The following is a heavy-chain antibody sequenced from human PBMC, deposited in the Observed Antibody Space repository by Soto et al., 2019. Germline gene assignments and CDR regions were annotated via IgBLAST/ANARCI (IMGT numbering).Heavy chain of an antibody. CDR1: GFPFSSYD. Sequence: PRGSLRVSCAASGFPFSSYDMHWVRQAPGKGLEWVALISYDGSRTSYSDSVKGRFTISRDNSKNTRVLQIDNLRADDPAVYYCPKEQGFEQLCVFASWGQGSLVRGSS. J-gene: IGHJ4*03. CDR3: PKEQGFEQLCVFAS. CDR2: ISYDGSRT. V-gene: IGHV3-30*18. D-gene: IGHD1-1*01.